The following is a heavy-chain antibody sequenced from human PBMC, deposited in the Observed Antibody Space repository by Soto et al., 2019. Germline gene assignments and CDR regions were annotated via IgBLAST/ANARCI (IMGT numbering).Heavy chain of an antibody. CDR2: IKPDNGDT. V-gene: IGHV1-18*04. J-gene: IGHJ5*02. CDR1: GYPFRKYG. Sequence: QLQLVQSGAEVERPGASVRVSCTAYGYPFRKYGISWIRQAPGQGLEWMGWIKPDNGDTNYAQKFQGRVTMTTDTSSNTAYMELRSLRSDDPAVYYCAPSYDSGVEPWGQGTLVSVSS. CDR3: APSYDSGVEP. D-gene: IGHD5-12*01.